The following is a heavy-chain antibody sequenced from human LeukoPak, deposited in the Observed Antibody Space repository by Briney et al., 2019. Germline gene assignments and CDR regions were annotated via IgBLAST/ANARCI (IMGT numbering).Heavy chain of an antibody. Sequence: GGSLRLSCAASGFTSSSCGMHWVRQAPGKGLEWVAVIWYDGTNKYYADSVKGRFTIFRDNSKNTLYLQMSSLRAEDTAVYYCARGRDGYNWIDYWGQGTLVTVSS. CDR2: IWYDGTNK. CDR1: GFTSSSCG. D-gene: IGHD5-24*01. V-gene: IGHV3-33*01. CDR3: ARGRDGYNWIDY. J-gene: IGHJ4*02.